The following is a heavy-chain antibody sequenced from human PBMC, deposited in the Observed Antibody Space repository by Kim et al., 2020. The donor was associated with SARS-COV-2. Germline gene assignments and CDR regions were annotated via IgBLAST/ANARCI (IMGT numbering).Heavy chain of an antibody. D-gene: IGHD2-15*01. CDR1: GYTFTGYY. Sequence: ASVKVSCKASGYTFTGYYMHWVRQAPGQGLEWMGRINPNSGGTNYAQKFQGRVTMTRDTSISTAYMELSRLRSDDTAVYYCARGLPSGGSGYPFDPWGQGTLVTVSS. CDR2: INPNSGGT. J-gene: IGHJ5*02. CDR3: ARGLPSGGSGYPFDP. V-gene: IGHV1-2*06.